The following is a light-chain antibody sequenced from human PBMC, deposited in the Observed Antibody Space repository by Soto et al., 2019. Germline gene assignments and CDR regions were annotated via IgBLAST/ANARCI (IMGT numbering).Light chain of an antibody. CDR1: SSNIGSHP. V-gene: IGLV1-44*01. CDR2: GKN. CDR3: SSYTVSSKTV. Sequence: QSVVTQPPSASGTPGQRVTISCSGSSSNIGSHPVNWYQVLPGTAPKLVIYGKNQRPSGVPDRFSGSKSGTSASLAISGLQSEDEADYYCSSYTVSSKTVFGTGTKLTVL. J-gene: IGLJ1*01.